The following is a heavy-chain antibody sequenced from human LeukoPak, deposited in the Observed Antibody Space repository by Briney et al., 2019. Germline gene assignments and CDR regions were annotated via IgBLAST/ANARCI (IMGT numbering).Heavy chain of an antibody. V-gene: IGHV3-48*01. CDR1: GFTFSSYS. Sequence: PGGSLRLSCAASGFTFSSYSMNWVRQAPGKGLEWVSYISSSSSTIYYADSVKGRFTISRDNAKNSLYLQMNSLRAEDTAVYYCARYGISSMTTVPADAFDIWGQGTMVTVSS. CDR2: ISSSSSTI. J-gene: IGHJ3*02. D-gene: IGHD4-11*01. CDR3: ARYGISSMTTVPADAFDI.